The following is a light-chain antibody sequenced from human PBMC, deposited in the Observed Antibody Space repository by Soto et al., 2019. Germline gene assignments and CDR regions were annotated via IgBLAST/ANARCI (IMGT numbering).Light chain of an antibody. J-gene: IGLJ1*01. CDR3: AAWDDTVRSYV. Sequence: QAVLTQPSSVSGTPGQGVTISCSGSISNIGNNYVYWFQQLPGTAPKVLSNRNDQRPSGVPDRFSGSKSGTSASLAISGLRSEDEAYYYCAAWDDTVRSYVFGTGTKVTVL. CDR1: ISNIGNNY. V-gene: IGLV1-47*01. CDR2: RND.